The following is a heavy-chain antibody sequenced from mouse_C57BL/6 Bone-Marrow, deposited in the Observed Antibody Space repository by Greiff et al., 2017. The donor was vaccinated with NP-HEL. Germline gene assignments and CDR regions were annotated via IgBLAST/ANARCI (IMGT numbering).Heavy chain of an antibody. CDR3: ARHYGSTSYAMDY. CDR2: IYPRSGNT. CDR1: GYTFTSYG. D-gene: IGHD1-1*01. Sequence: LVESGAELARPGASVKLSCKASGYTFTSYGISWVKQRTGQGLEWIGEIYPRSGNTYYNEKFKGKATLTADKSSSTAYMELRSLTSEDSAVYFCARHYGSTSYAMDYWGQGTSVTVSS. V-gene: IGHV1-81*01. J-gene: IGHJ4*01.